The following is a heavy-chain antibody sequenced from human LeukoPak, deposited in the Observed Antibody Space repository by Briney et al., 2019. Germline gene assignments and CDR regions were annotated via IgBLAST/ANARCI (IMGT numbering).Heavy chain of an antibody. D-gene: IGHD5-24*01. CDR1: GFTSSSYA. Sequence: PGGSLRLSCAVSGFTSSSYAMHWVRQAPGKGLEWVAVISYDGSNKYYADSVKGRFTISRDNSKNTLYLQMNSLRAEDTAVYYCARVHVEGMDVWGQGTTVTVSS. V-gene: IGHV3-30-3*01. CDR3: ARVHVEGMDV. J-gene: IGHJ6*02. CDR2: ISYDGSNK.